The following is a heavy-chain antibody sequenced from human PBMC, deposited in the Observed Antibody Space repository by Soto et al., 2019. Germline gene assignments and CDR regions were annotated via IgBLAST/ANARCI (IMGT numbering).Heavy chain of an antibody. CDR2: MNPNSGNT. V-gene: IGHV1-8*01. CDR3: ARIITYYDFWSGYGTAFDS. Sequence: ASVKVSCKASGYTFTSYDINWVRQATGQGLEWMGWMNPNSGNTGYAQKFQGRVTMTRNTSISTAYMELSSLRSEDTAVYYCARIITYYDFWSGYGTAFDSWGQGTMVTVSS. J-gene: IGHJ3*02. CDR1: GYTFTSYD. D-gene: IGHD3-3*01.